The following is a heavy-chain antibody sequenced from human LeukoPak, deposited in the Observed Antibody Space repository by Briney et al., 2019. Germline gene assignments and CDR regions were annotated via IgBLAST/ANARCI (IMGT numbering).Heavy chain of an antibody. CDR3: ARGYDYVWGSHRALGY. D-gene: IGHD3-16*02. J-gene: IGHJ4*02. Sequence: SETLSLTCTVSGGSISSYYWSWIRQPPGKGLEWIGYIYYSGSTNYNPSIKSRVTISVDTSKNQFSLRLSSVTAADTAVYYCARGYDYVWGSHRALGYWGQGTLVTVSS. CDR2: IYYSGST. V-gene: IGHV4-59*01. CDR1: GGSISSYY.